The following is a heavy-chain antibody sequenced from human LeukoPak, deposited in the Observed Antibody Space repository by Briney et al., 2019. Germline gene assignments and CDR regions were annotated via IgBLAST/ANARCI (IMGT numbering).Heavy chain of an antibody. Sequence: GGSLRLSCAASGFTFSTYGMSWVRQAPGKGLEWVSSISGSGGNTYYADSVKGRFTISRDNAKNSLYLQMNSLRAEDTAVYFCARVKYYYDSSGYYEYYFDYWGQGTLVTVSS. V-gene: IGHV3-23*01. CDR3: ARVKYYYDSSGYYEYYFDY. CDR2: ISGSGGNT. J-gene: IGHJ4*02. CDR1: GFTFSTYG. D-gene: IGHD3-22*01.